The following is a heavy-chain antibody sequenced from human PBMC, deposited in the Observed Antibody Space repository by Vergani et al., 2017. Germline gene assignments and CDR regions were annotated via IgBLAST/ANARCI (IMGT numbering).Heavy chain of an antibody. CDR3: AKASPRNSGYDYLYYYHAMDV. V-gene: IGHV3-23*04. J-gene: IGHJ6*04. D-gene: IGHD5-12*01. Sequence: VQLVESGGGVVQPGRSLRLSCAASGFTFNQYAMNWVRQAPGKGLEWVSGISGSGGSTYYAGSVKGRFTISRDSSKNTLYLQMNSLSAGDTAVYYCAKASPRNSGYDYLYYYHAMDVWGKGTTVTVSS. CDR2: ISGSGGST. CDR1: GFTFNQYA.